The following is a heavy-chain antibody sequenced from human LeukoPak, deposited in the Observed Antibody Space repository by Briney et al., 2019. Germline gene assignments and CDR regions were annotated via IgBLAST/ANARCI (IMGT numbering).Heavy chain of an antibody. CDR3: AKEWSGRGPMDV. V-gene: IGHV3-23*01. CDR2: ISGSGGST. Sequence: GGSLRLSCAASGFTFSSYAMNWVRQAPGKGLEWVSTISGSGGSTYSADSVKGRFTISRDNSKNTLYLQVNSLRAEDTAVYYCAKEWSGRGPMDVWGQGTTVTVSS. J-gene: IGHJ6*02. CDR1: GFTFSSYA. D-gene: IGHD2-8*01.